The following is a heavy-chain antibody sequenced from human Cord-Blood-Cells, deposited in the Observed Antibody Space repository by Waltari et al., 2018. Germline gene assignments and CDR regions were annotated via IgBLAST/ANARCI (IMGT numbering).Heavy chain of an antibody. Sequence: QVQLVESGGGVVQPGRSLRLSCAASVFTFRSPARYRVRQAPGKGLGWVAVISYDGSNKYYADSVKGRFTISRDNSKNTLYLQMNSLRAEDTAVYYCVVGLKAAGKDYWGQGTLVTVSS. J-gene: IGHJ4*02. CDR2: ISYDGSNK. CDR1: VFTFRSPA. D-gene: IGHD6-13*01. V-gene: IGHV3-30*04. CDR3: VVGLKAAGKDY.